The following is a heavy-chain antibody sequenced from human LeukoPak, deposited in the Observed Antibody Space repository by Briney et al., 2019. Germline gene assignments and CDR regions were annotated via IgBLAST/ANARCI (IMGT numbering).Heavy chain of an antibody. CDR2: INPNSGGT. CDR1: GYTFTGYY. CDR3: APTNLYSSSWIFDY. Sequence: GASVKVSCKASGYTFTGYYIHWVRQAPGHGLEWMGWINPNSGGTNYAQKFQGRVTMTRDTSISTAYMELSRLRSDDTAVYYCAPTNLYSSSWIFDYWGQGTLVTVSS. D-gene: IGHD6-13*01. J-gene: IGHJ4*02. V-gene: IGHV1-2*02.